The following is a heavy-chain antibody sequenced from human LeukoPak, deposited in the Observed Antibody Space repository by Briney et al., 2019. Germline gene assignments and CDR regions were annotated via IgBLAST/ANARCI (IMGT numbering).Heavy chain of an antibody. CDR2: ISGSGGST. D-gene: IGHD3-22*01. J-gene: IGHJ4*02. V-gene: IGHV3-23*01. CDR3: AKMPRGSTMIVVASSDY. CDR1: GFTFSSYA. Sequence: GGSLRLSCAASGFTFSSYAMSWVRQAPGKGLEWVSAISGSGGSTYYADSVKGRFTISRDNSKNTLYLQMNSLRAEDTAVYYCAKMPRGSTMIVVASSDYWGQGTLVTVSS.